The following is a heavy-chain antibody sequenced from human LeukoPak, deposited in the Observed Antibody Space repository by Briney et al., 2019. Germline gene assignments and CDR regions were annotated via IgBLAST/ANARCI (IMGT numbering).Heavy chain of an antibody. CDR2: INTNTGNP. V-gene: IGHV7-4-1*01. CDR3: ARDLAVPGTARGY. J-gene: IGHJ4*02. D-gene: IGHD6-19*01. CDR1: GYTFSAYD. Sequence: ASVKVSSKASGYTFSAYDISWMRQAPGQGLEWMGGINTNTGNPTYAQGFTGRFVFSLDSSVSTAYLQIDSVEAEDTAVYFCARDLAVPGTARGYWGQGTLVTVSS.